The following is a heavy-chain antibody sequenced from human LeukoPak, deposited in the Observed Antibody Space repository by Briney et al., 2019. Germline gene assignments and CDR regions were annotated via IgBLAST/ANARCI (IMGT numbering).Heavy chain of an antibody. J-gene: IGHJ4*02. CDR3: ARADWSYGDYDDY. V-gene: IGHV1-18*01. Sequence: ASVKVSCKASGYTFTNYGISWVRQAPGQGLEWMGWISAYNGHTKYAQKVQGRVTMTRDTSTSTAYMELRSLRSDDTAVYYCARADWSYGDYDDYWGQGTLVTVSS. CDR1: GYTFTNYG. CDR2: ISAYNGHT. D-gene: IGHD1-26*01.